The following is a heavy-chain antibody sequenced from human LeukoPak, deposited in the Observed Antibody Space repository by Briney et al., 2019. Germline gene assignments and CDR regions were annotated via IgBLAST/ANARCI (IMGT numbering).Heavy chain of an antibody. Sequence: SQTLSLTCTVSGGSISSGDYYWSWIRQPPGKGLEWIGYIYYSGSTYYNPSLKSRVTMSVDTSKNQFSLKLSSVTAADTAVYYCARGRTYDYVWGSYRDSDYWGQGTLVTVSS. J-gene: IGHJ4*02. D-gene: IGHD3-16*02. CDR1: GGSISSGDYY. V-gene: IGHV4-30-4*01. CDR3: ARGRTYDYVWGSYRDSDY. CDR2: IYYSGST.